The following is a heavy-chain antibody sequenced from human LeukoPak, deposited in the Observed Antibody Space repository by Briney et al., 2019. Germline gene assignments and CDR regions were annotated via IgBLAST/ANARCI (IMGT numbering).Heavy chain of an antibody. Sequence: GGSLRLSCAASGFTFSSYWMSWVRQAPGKGLEWAANIKQDGSEKYYVDSVKGRFTISRDNAKNSLYLQMNSLRAEDTAVYYCARDDCSSISCYHNWFDPWGQGTLVTVSS. J-gene: IGHJ5*02. D-gene: IGHD2-2*01. CDR2: IKQDGSEK. V-gene: IGHV3-7*01. CDR1: GFTFSSYW. CDR3: ARDDCSSISCYHNWFDP.